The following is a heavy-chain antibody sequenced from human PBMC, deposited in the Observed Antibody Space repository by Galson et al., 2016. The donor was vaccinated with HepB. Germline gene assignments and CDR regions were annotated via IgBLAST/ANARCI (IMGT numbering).Heavy chain of an antibody. D-gene: IGHD4/OR15-4a*01. Sequence: SETLSLTCTVSSGSVSGYYWSWIRQPPGKGLEWIGHIYDSGSTKYNPSLKSRLTISIDTPKDQFSLKLSSVTAADTAVYYCARLFRLWDGFFDYWGQGTLVTVSS. CDR3: ARLFRLWDGFFDY. CDR2: IYDSGST. J-gene: IGHJ4*02. V-gene: IGHV4-59*08. CDR1: SGSVSGYY.